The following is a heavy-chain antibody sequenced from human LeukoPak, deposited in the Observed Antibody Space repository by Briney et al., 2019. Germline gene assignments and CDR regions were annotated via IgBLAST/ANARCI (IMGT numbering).Heavy chain of an antibody. CDR2: IYWDDDK. J-gene: IGHJ4*02. V-gene: IGHV2-5*02. CDR3: AHSFRYGSGSYHSNFDY. CDR1: GFSLSTSGVG. Sequence: SGPTLVKPTQTLTLTCTFSGFSLSTSGVGVGWIRQPPGKALEWLALIYWDDDKRYSPSLKSRLTITKDTSKNQVVLTMTNMDPVDTATYYCAHSFRYGSGSYHSNFDYWGQGTLVTVSS. D-gene: IGHD3-10*01.